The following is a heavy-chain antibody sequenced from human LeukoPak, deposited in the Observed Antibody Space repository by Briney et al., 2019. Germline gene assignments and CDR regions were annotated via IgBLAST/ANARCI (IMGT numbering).Heavy chain of an antibody. CDR3: ARDRVAGTARGFDY. CDR2: IYYSGST. Sequence: SETLSLTCTVSGGSISSSSYYWGWIRQPPGKGLEWIGSIYYSGSTYYNPSLKSRVTISVDTSKNQFSLKLSSVTAADTAVYYCARDRVAGTARGFDYWGQGTLVTVSS. D-gene: IGHD6-19*01. CDR1: GGSISSSSYY. V-gene: IGHV4-39*07. J-gene: IGHJ4*02.